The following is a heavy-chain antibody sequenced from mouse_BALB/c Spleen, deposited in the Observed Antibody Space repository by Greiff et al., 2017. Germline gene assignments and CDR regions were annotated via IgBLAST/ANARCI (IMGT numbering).Heavy chain of an antibody. CDR3: AREGNYFDY. V-gene: IGHV3-2*02. Sequence: EVKLMESGPGLVKPSQSLSLTCTVTGYSITSAYAWNWIRQFPGNKLEWMGYISYSGSTSYNPSLKSRISITRDTSKNQFFLQLNSVTTEDTATYYCAREGNYFDYWGQGTTLTVSS. CDR1: GYSITSAYA. CDR2: ISYSGST. J-gene: IGHJ2*01.